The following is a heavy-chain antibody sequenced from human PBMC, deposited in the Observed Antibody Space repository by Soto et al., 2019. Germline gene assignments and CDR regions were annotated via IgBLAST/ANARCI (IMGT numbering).Heavy chain of an antibody. Sequence: PGGSLRLSCAASGFTFSSYAMSWVRRAPGKGLEWVSGFSGSGRITKYADSVKGRFIISRDNFKNTLFLQMNSLRAEDTAVYYCAKDVHYDIVTGIEYFHHWAQGTLVTVS. CDR3: AKDVHYDIVTGIEYFHH. D-gene: IGHD3-9*01. V-gene: IGHV3-23*01. CDR1: GFTFSSYA. J-gene: IGHJ1*01. CDR2: FSGSGRIT.